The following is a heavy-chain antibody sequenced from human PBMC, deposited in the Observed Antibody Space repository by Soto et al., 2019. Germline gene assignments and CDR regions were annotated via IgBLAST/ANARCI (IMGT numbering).Heavy chain of an antibody. J-gene: IGHJ4*02. CDR3: AHSLAASNYGDYAPINSFDY. Sequence: QITLKESGPTLVKPTQTLTLTCTFSGFSLSTSGVGVGWIRQPPGKALEWLALIYWDDDKRYSPFLKSRLTITKEPSKNQVVLTMSNMDHEDTATYYCAHSLAASNYGDYAPINSFDYWGQGTLVTVSS. CDR2: IYWDDDK. V-gene: IGHV2-5*02. CDR1: GFSLSTSGVG. D-gene: IGHD4-17*01.